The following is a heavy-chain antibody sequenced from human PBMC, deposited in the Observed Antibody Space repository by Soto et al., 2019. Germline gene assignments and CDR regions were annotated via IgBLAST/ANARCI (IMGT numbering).Heavy chain of an antibody. CDR2: IKSKSDGGTT. Sequence: TGWSLRLSCASSVFTFIDAWMSWVRQAPGKGLDWVGRIKSKSDGGTTEYAAPVRGRFTISRDDSKNTLYLQMNSLKTEDTAVYYCTTDLWRIAVVVGSTGYFNPWGQGTPVTVSS. D-gene: IGHD2-15*01. CDR1: VFTFIDAW. J-gene: IGHJ5*02. V-gene: IGHV3-15*01. CDR3: TTDLWRIAVVVGSTGYFNP.